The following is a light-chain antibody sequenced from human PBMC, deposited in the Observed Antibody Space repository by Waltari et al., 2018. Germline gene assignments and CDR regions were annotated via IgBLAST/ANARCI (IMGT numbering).Light chain of an antibody. J-gene: IGLJ1*01. CDR3: ASWDDSLNGHYV. CDR1: SSNIGANA. CDR2: MND. V-gene: IGLV1-44*01. Sequence: QSVLTQPPSASGTPGPRVTISCSGSSSNIGANAVNWSQQFPGTAPTLLMYMNDERPSGVPDRFSGSKSATSASLVISGLQSEDEADYYCASWDDSLNGHYVFGSGTKVTVL.